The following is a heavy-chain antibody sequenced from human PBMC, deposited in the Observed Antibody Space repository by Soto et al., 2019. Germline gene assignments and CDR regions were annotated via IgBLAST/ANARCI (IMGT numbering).Heavy chain of an antibody. V-gene: IGHV1-2*04. Sequence: QVQLVQSGAEVKKPGASVKVSCKASGYTFTGYYMHWVRQAPGQGLEWMGWINPHSGGTNYAQKFQGWVTMTSDRSISTAYMELSRLRSDDTAVYYCARAAAGTNYYYGMDVWGQGTTVTVSS. D-gene: IGHD6-13*01. CDR2: INPHSGGT. CDR1: GYTFTGYY. J-gene: IGHJ6*02. CDR3: ARAAAGTNYYYGMDV.